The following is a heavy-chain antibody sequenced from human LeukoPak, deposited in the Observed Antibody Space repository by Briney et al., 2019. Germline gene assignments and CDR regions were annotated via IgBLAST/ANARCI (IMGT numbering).Heavy chain of an antibody. Sequence: SETLSLTCTVSGGSISSYYWSWIRQPPGKGLEWIGYIYYSGSTNYNPSLKSRVTISVDTSKNQFSLKLSSVTAADTAVYDCARADSSGYYVLDYWGQGTLVTVSS. J-gene: IGHJ4*02. CDR1: GGSISSYY. CDR3: ARADSSGYYVLDY. V-gene: IGHV4-59*01. CDR2: IYYSGST. D-gene: IGHD3-22*01.